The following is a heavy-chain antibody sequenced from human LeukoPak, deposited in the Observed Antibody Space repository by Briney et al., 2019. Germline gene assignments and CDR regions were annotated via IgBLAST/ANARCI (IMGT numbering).Heavy chain of an antibody. CDR2: ISSDGSIT. Sequence: PGGSLRLSCAASGFTFSTYWMHWVRHAPGKGLVWVSRISSDGSITGYADSVKGRFTISRDNAKNTLYLQMNSLRAEDTAVYYCARHLNYYLDYWGQGILVTVSS. V-gene: IGHV3-74*01. D-gene: IGHD3-10*01. CDR3: ARHLNYYLDY. J-gene: IGHJ4*02. CDR1: GFTFSTYW.